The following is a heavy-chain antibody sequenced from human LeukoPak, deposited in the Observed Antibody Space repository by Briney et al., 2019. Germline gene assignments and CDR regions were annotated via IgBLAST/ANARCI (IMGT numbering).Heavy chain of an antibody. CDR3: AKRSIAFDY. CDR2: ISADGNI. J-gene: IGHJ4*02. D-gene: IGHD2-21*01. Sequence: GGSLRLSCAASGFTFSTYAMSWVRQAPGKGLERVSAISADGNIYYADSVKGRFTISRDNSKNTLHLQMNSLRAEDTALYYCAKRSIAFDYWGQGTLVTVSS. CDR1: GFTFSTYA. V-gene: IGHV3-23*01.